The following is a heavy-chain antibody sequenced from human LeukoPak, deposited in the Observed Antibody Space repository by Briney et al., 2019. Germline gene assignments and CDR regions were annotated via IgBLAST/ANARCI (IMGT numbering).Heavy chain of an antibody. D-gene: IGHD2-15*01. CDR2: ISGSGGST. CDR1: GFTVSSDY. V-gene: IGHV3-23*01. CDR3: AKGGYGVIVVVVAAKLNGGWFDP. Sequence: GGSLRLSCAASGFTVSSDYMSWVRQAPGKGLEWVSAISGSGGSTYYADPVKGRFTISRDNSKNTLYLQMNSLRAEDTAVYYCAKGGYGVIVVVVAAKLNGGWFDPWGQGTLVTVSS. J-gene: IGHJ5*02.